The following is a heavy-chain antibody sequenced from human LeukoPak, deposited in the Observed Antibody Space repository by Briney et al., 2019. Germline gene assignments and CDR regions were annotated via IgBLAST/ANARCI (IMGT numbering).Heavy chain of an antibody. J-gene: IGHJ4*02. D-gene: IGHD3-22*01. CDR2: ISSSSSYI. CDR3: ARGTYYYGSIGDQGDY. V-gene: IGHV3-21*01. Sequence: GGSLRLSCAASGFTFSSYSMNWVRQAPGKGLEWVSSISSSSSYIYYADSVKGRFTISRDNAKNSLYLQMNSLRAEDTVVYYCARGTYYYGSIGDQGDYWGQGTLVTVSS. CDR1: GFTFSSYS.